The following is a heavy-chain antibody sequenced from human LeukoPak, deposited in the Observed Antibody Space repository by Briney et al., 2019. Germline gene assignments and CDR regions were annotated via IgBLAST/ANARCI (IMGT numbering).Heavy chain of an antibody. CDR2: ISGSGGST. J-gene: IGHJ2*01. D-gene: IGHD3-10*01. CDR3: AKAVPGDWYFDL. CDR1: GFTFSSYF. V-gene: IGHV3-23*01. Sequence: GGSLRLSCGASGFTFSSYFMSWVRQAPGKGLEWVSAISGSGGSTYYADSVKGRFTISRDNSKNTLYLQMNSLRAEDTAVYYCAKAVPGDWYFDLWGRGTLVTVSS.